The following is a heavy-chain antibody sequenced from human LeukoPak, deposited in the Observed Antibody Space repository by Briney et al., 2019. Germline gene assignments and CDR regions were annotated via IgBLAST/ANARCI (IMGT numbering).Heavy chain of an antibody. CDR2: IKQDGSEK. J-gene: IGHJ6*02. CDR1: GFTFSSYW. CDR3: AIPPLSGTGSSRPLAEMDV. Sequence: GGSLRLSFAASGFTFSSYWMSWVRQAPGKGLEWVANIKQDGSEKYYVDSVKGRFTISRDNARNSLHLQMNSLRAEDTAVYYCAIPPLSGTGSSRPLAEMDVWGQGTTVTVSS. D-gene: IGHD3-10*01. V-gene: IGHV3-7*01.